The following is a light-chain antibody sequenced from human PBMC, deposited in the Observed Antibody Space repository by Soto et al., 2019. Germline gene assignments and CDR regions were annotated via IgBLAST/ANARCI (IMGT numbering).Light chain of an antibody. CDR3: LHYKDWPRWT. CDR1: QSVTSN. J-gene: IGKJ1*01. Sequence: EIVMTQSPATLSVSPGERVTLHCSASQSVTSNLAWYQHKPGQSPRLLIYRASARATGVPDRFSGSGSGTEFTLTIDSLQSEDFAVYYCLHYKDWPRWTFGQGTKVDI. CDR2: RAS. V-gene: IGKV3-15*01.